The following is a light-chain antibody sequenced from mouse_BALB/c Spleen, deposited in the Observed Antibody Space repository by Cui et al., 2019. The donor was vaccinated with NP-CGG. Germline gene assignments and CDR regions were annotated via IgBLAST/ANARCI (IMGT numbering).Light chain of an antibody. CDR1: TGAVTTSNY. CDR3: ALWYSNHWV. V-gene: IGLV1*01. Sequence: AVLTQESALTTLPDETVTLTCRSSTGAVTTSNYANWVQEKPDHLFTGLMGGTNNRAPGVPARFSGSLIGDKAALTITGAQTEDEAIYFCALWYSNHWVFGGGTKLTVL. CDR2: GTN. J-gene: IGLJ1*01.